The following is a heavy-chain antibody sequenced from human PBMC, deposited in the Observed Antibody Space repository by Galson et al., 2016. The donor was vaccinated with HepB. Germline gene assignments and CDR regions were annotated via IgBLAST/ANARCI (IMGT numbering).Heavy chain of an antibody. CDR1: GYSFLSYG. V-gene: IGHV1-69*06. CDR3: ATHIVRVPAAMLNYDNGMDV. Sequence: SVKVSCKASGYSFLSYGISWVRQAPGQGLEWMGGIIPIFGTTNYAQNLQGRVTITADKSTTTAYMELSSLGSEDTAVYFCATHIVRVPAAMLNYDNGMDVWGQGTTVTVSS. J-gene: IGHJ6*02. CDR2: IIPIFGTT. D-gene: IGHD2-2*01.